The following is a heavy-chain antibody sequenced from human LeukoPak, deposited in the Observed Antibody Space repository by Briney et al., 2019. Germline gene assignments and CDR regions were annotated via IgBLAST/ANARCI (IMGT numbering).Heavy chain of an antibody. D-gene: IGHD3-3*01. Sequence: PGGSLRLSCAASGFIFINYWMSWVRQVPGKGLEWVANIKQDGSEKYYVDSVKDRFTISIDNAKNSLYQQMNSLRDEDKAVYYCASYPRFFQDWGQGTLVTVSS. J-gene: IGHJ1*01. CDR1: GFIFINYW. CDR3: ASYPRFFQD. CDR2: IKQDGSEK. V-gene: IGHV3-7*01.